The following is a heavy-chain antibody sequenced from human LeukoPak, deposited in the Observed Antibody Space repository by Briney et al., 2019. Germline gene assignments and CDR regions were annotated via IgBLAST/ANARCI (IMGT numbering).Heavy chain of an antibody. Sequence: GGSLRLSCAASGFTFSGSAMHWVRQASGKGLEWVGRIRSKANSYATAYAASVKGRFTISRDDSKNTAYLQMNSLKTEDTAVYYCTRRSPIAADLDYWGQGTLVTVSS. J-gene: IGHJ4*02. CDR3: TRRSPIAADLDY. V-gene: IGHV3-73*01. CDR1: GFTFSGSA. D-gene: IGHD6-13*01. CDR2: IRSKANSYAT.